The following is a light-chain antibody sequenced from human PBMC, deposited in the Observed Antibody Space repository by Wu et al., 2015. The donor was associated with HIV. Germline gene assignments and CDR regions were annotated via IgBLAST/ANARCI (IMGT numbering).Light chain of an antibody. CDR1: QSITSNY. CDR3: QLYGSSPWT. V-gene: IGKV3-20*01. CDR2: DTS. J-gene: IGKJ1*01. Sequence: EIVLTQSPGTLSLSSGERATLSCRASQSITSNYLVWYQQKPGQAPRLLIYDTSNRVPGIPDRFSGSGSGTDFTLTISRLEPEDFAVYYCQLYGSSPWTFGQGTEGGIQT.